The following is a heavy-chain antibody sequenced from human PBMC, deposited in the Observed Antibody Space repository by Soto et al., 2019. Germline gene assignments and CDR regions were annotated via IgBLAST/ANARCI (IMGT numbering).Heavy chain of an antibody. CDR3: ARGGRGYEFDC. V-gene: IGHV3-64*01. CDR1: GFTFSRYA. J-gene: IGHJ4*02. CDR2: ISSNGGST. Sequence: EVQLVESGGGLVQPGGSLRLSCAASGFTFSRYAIHWVRQAPGKGLQYVSAISSNGGSTDYANSVKGRFTISRDTSKNTLYLQMGSLRAEDMAVYYCARGGRGYEFDCWGQGTLVTVSS. D-gene: IGHD5-12*01.